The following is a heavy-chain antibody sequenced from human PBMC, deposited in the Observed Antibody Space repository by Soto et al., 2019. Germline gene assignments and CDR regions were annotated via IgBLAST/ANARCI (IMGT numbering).Heavy chain of an antibody. CDR1: GGSISSYY. CDR3: ARVLSSGWQGHYYGMDV. Sequence: QVQLQESGPGLVKPSETLSLTCTVSGGSISSYYWSWIRQPPGKGLEWIGYIYYSGSTNYNPSLKSRVTISVDTSKNQFSLKLSSVTAADTAVYYCARVLSSGWQGHYYGMDVWGQGTTVTVSS. D-gene: IGHD6-19*01. CDR2: IYYSGST. V-gene: IGHV4-59*01. J-gene: IGHJ6*02.